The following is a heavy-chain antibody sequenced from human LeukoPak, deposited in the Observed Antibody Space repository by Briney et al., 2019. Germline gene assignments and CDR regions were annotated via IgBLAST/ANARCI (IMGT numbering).Heavy chain of an antibody. Sequence: GGSLRLSCAASGFTFSSYSMNWVRQAPGKGLEWVSYISDSGSPIYYADSVKGQFTISRDNAKNSLYLQMNSLRAEDTAVYYCARDGCSTTRCYDYWGQGTLVTVSS. J-gene: IGHJ4*02. CDR2: ISDSGSPI. CDR1: GFTFSSYS. CDR3: ARDGCSTTRCYDY. V-gene: IGHV3-48*01. D-gene: IGHD2-2*01.